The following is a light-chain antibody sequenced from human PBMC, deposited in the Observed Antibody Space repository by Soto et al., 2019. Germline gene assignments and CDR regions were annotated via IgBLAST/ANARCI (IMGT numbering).Light chain of an antibody. CDR1: QSVTSSC. CDR3: QQYVNSPSLT. Sequence: EIVLTQSPGTLSLSPGERATLSCRASQSVTSSCLAWYQQKPGQAPRLLIYGASIRANGIPDRFSGSGSGTDFTITISGLEPEDSAVYYCQQYVNSPSLTFGGGTNVEIK. CDR2: GAS. J-gene: IGKJ4*01. V-gene: IGKV3-20*01.